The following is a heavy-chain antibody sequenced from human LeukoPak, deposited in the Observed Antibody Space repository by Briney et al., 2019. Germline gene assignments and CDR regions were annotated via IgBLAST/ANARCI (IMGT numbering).Heavy chain of an antibody. Sequence: GGSLRLSCAASAFTVTKKYMIWVRQAPGEGLEWVSRISDSGDKRYADSVKGRFTIFGDSSHNTLSLQMDGLRGEDPAGIYSAVSLSSPGAVDSWGKGTLVTVS. CDR1: AFTVTKKY. D-gene: IGHD2-8*02. V-gene: IGHV3-66*01. CDR3: AVSLSSPGAVDS. J-gene: IGHJ4*02. CDR2: ISDSGDK.